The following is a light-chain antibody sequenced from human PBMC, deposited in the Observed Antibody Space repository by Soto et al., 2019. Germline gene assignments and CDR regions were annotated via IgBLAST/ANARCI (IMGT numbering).Light chain of an antibody. CDR3: CSFARGSTLV. V-gene: IGLV2-23*01. CDR2: EGS. CDR1: SSGVGSYNL. Sequence: QSVLTQPASVSGSPGQSITISCTGTSSGVGSYNLVSWYQQHPGNAPKLMIYEGSKRPSGVSNRFFGSKSGNTASLTISGLQAEDEADYYCCSFARGSTLVFGGGTKVTVL. J-gene: IGLJ3*02.